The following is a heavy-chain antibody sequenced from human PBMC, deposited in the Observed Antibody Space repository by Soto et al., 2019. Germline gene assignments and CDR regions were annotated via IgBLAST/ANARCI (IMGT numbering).Heavy chain of an antibody. CDR3: ARGRRSCTGNNCYTDFDF. V-gene: IGHV1-3*01. CDR2: IISVNDKT. J-gene: IGHJ4*02. Sequence: SVNVSCKASRYIFTDFGIHWVRQAPLQMLEWLGWIISVNDKTLYSPKFQGRLAITRDTSANTAYMDLYSLRSEDSAVYYCARGRRSCTGNNCYTDFDFWGQGYLVTVSS. D-gene: IGHD2-2*02. CDR1: RYIFTDFG.